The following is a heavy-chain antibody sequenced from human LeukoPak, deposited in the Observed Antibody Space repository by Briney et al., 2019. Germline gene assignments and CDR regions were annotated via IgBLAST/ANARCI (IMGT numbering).Heavy chain of an antibody. V-gene: IGHV3-48*01. D-gene: IGHD3-16*01. Sequence: GGSLRLSCTASGFTFRSYSMNWVRQAPGKGLEWVSYISSSSSTIYYADSVRGRFTISRDNAKNSLYLQMNSLRVEDTALYYCAKDLGYDYVWGEGNLYDYWGQGTLVTVSS. CDR2: ISSSSSTI. CDR1: GFTFRSYS. J-gene: IGHJ4*02. CDR3: AKDLGYDYVWGEGNLYDY.